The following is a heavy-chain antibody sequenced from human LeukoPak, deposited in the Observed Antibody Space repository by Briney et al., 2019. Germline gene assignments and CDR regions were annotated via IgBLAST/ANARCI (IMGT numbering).Heavy chain of an antibody. J-gene: IGHJ4*02. Sequence: SETPSLTCIVSGVSISSSTYYWGWIRQPPGRGLDWIGSIYYSGSTYYNPSLKSRVTISVDTSRNLFSLKLSSATAADTAVYYCARVTVVAAGTPLDFWGQGTLVTVSS. CDR3: ARVTVVAAGTPLDF. CDR1: GVSISSSTYY. CDR2: IYYSGST. D-gene: IGHD6-13*01. V-gene: IGHV4-39*07.